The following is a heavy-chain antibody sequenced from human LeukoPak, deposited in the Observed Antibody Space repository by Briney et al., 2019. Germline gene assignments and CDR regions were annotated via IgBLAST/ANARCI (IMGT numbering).Heavy chain of an antibody. CDR3: ARHLRLLMVYAA. D-gene: IGHD2-8*01. Sequence: SETLSLTCTVSGGSISRSSYYWGWIRQPPGKGLEWIGSIYYSGSTYYNPSLKSRVTISVDTSKNQFSLKLSSVTAADTAVYYCARHLRLLMVYAAWGQGTLVTVSS. J-gene: IGHJ5*02. CDR1: GGSISRSSYY. V-gene: IGHV4-39*01. CDR2: IYYSGST.